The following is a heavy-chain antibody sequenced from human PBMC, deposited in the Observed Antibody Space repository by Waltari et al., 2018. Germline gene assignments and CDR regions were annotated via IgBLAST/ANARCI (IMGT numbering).Heavy chain of an antibody. CDR1: GYSISSDFY. V-gene: IGHV4-38-2*02. CDR3: ARVGYYGSGTNDY. D-gene: IGHD3-10*01. Sequence: QVQLQESGPGLVKPSETLSLTCTFSGYSISSDFYWGWIRQPPGKGLEWIGNIHHSESAYYNPSLKSRVPISVDTSKNQFSLKLSSVTAADTSIYYCARVGYYGSGTNDYWGQGTLVTVSS. J-gene: IGHJ4*02. CDR2: IHHSESA.